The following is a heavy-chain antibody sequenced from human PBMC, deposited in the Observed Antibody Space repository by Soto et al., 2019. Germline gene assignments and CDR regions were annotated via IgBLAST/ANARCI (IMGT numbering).Heavy chain of an antibody. CDR3: ARDHLSYGYYYYYGMDV. V-gene: IGHV3-7*01. CDR2: IKQDGSEK. CDR1: GFTFSSYW. Sequence: GGSLRLSCAASGFTFSSYWMSWVRQAPGKGLEWVANIKQDGSEKYYVDSVKGRFTISRDNAKNSLHLQMNSLRAEDTAVYYCARDHLSYGYYYYYGMDVWGQGTTVTVSS. J-gene: IGHJ6*02. D-gene: IGHD5-18*01.